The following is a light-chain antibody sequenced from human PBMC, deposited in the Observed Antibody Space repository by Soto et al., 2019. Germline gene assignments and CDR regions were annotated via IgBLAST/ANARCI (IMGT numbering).Light chain of an antibody. V-gene: IGKV1-12*01. CDR2: TGS. CDR1: QGIKNW. Sequence: DIHITHSPSYVLSSVVNRVTITCRASQGIKNWLAWYQQKPGKAPNLLIYTGSSLQSGVPSRFSGSGSGTDFTLTINSLQPEDFATYYCQQAASFPITFGQGTRLEIK. J-gene: IGKJ5*01. CDR3: QQAASFPIT.